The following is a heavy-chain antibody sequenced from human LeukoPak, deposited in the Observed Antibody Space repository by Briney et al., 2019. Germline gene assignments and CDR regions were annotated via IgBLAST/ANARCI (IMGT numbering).Heavy chain of an antibody. V-gene: IGHV4-39*01. CDR3: ARSSGGYYEFFDY. J-gene: IGHJ4*02. D-gene: IGHD1-26*01. CDR1: GGSISSSNYY. Sequence: PSETLSLTCTVSGGSISSSNYYWGWIRQPPGKGLEWIGSIYYSGSTYYNPSLKSRVTISVDTSKNQFSLKLTSVTAADTAVYYCARSSGGYYEFFDYWGQGTLVTVSS. CDR2: IYYSGST.